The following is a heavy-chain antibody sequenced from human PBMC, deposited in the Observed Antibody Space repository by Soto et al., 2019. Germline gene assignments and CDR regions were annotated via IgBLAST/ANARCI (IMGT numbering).Heavy chain of an antibody. CDR1: GYTFTSYD. Sequence: QVQLVQSGAEVKKPGASLKVSCKASGYTFTSYDINWVRQATGQGLEWMGWMNPNSGNTGYAQKCQGRVTITRNTSLSTAYMELSSLGSEDTAVYSCAREKSYGYADYWGQGTLVTVSS. V-gene: IGHV1-8*01. D-gene: IGHD5-18*01. CDR2: MNPNSGNT. CDR3: AREKSYGYADY. J-gene: IGHJ4*02.